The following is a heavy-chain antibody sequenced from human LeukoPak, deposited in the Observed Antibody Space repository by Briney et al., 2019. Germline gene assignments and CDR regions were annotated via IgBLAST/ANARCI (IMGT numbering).Heavy chain of an antibody. CDR2: INPNSGGT. V-gene: IGHV1-2*02. CDR3: ATLGYSGSYWLDYYYMDV. Sequence: ASVKVSCKASGYTFTGYYMHWVRQAPGQGLEWMGWINPNSGGTNYAQKFQGRVTMTRDTSISTAYMELSRLRSDDTAVYYCATLGYSGSYWLDYYYMDVWGKGTTVTVSS. J-gene: IGHJ6*03. D-gene: IGHD1-26*01. CDR1: GYTFTGYY.